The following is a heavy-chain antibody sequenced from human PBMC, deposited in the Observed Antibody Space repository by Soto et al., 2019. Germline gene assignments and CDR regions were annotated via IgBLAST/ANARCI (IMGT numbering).Heavy chain of an antibody. J-gene: IGHJ4*02. CDR1: GYTFTSYY. V-gene: IGHV1-46*03. Sequence: ASVKVSCKASGYTFTSYYMHWVRQAPGQGLEWMGIINPSGGSTSYAQKFQGRVTMTRDTSTSTVYMELSSLRSEDTAVYYCASGGLVVAAKLTTPFDYWGQGSLVTVSS. CDR2: INPSGGST. D-gene: IGHD2-15*01. CDR3: ASGGLVVAAKLTTPFDY.